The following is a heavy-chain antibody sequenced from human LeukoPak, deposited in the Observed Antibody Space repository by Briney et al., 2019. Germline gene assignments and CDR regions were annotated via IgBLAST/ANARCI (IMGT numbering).Heavy chain of an antibody. CDR3: ARSGSYVGYYYYYYMDV. V-gene: IGHV4-34*01. D-gene: IGHD1-26*01. Sequence: SETLSLTCAVYGGSFSGYYWSWIRQPPGKGLEWIGEINHSGGTNYNPSLKSRVTISVDTSKNQFSLKLSSVTAADTAVYYCARSGSYVGYYYYYYMDVWGKGTTVTVSS. CDR1: GGSFSGYY. J-gene: IGHJ6*03. CDR2: INHSGGT.